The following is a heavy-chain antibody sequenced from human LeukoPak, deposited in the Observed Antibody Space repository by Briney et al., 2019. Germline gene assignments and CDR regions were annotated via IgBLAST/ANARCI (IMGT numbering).Heavy chain of an antibody. V-gene: IGHV1-2*02. J-gene: IGHJ5*02. CDR3: ARADRLDGGPYLIGP. CDR2: INPNSGGT. Sequence: ASVKVSCKTSGYSFTDCYMHWVRQAPGQGLEWMGWINPNSGGTSSAQKFQGRVTMTRDTSITTVYMEVSWLTSDDTAIYYCARADRLDGGPYLIGPWGQGALVTVSS. D-gene: IGHD2-21*01. CDR1: GYSFTDCY.